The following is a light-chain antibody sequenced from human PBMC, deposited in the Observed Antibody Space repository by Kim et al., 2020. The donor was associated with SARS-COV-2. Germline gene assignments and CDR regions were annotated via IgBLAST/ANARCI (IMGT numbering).Light chain of an antibody. V-gene: IGKV3-15*01. CDR3: QQYHNWPPRYT. Sequence: SPGESASLSCGASQNVNPNLAWYQQSPGQAPRLLIARASTRAAGVPARFIGSGSGTDFTLTISSLQSEDFAVYYCQQYHNWPPRYTFGQGTKLEI. CDR1: QNVNPN. CDR2: RAS. J-gene: IGKJ2*01.